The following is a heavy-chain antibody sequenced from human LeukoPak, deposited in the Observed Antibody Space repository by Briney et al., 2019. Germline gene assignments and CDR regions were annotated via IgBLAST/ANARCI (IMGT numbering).Heavy chain of an antibody. V-gene: IGHV1-24*01. CDR3: ATLRGGSGSYLRDY. J-gene: IGHJ4*02. Sequence: ASVKVSCKVSGYTLTELSMHWVRQAPGKGLEWMGGFDPEDGETIYAQKFQGRVTMTEDTSTDTAYMELSSLRSEDTAVYYCATLRGGSGSYLRDYWGQGTLVTVSS. CDR1: GYTLTELS. CDR2: FDPEDGET. D-gene: IGHD3-10*01.